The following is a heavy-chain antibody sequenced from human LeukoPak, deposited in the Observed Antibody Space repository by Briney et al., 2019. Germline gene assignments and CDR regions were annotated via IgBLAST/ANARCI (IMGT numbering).Heavy chain of an antibody. J-gene: IGHJ3*01. Sequence: SETLSLTCTVSGYSISSGYYWGWIRQPPGKGLEWIGSIYHSGSTYYNPSLKSRVTISVDTSKNQFSLKLSSVTAADTAVYYCATHVGFRENDAFDVWGQGTMVTVSS. V-gene: IGHV4-38-2*02. CDR3: ATHVGFRENDAFDV. CDR1: GYSISSGYY. CDR2: IYHSGST. D-gene: IGHD3-10*01.